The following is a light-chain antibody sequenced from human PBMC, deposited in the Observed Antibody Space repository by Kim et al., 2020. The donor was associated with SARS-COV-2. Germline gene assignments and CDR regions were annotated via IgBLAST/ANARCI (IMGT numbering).Light chain of an antibody. Sequence: SSELTQDPAVSVALGQTVRITCQGDSLRSYYVSWYQQKPGQAPVLVIYGKNNRPSGIPDRFSGSSSGNTASLTITGAQAGDEAEYYCNSRDSSGKHYVFGTGTKVTVL. J-gene: IGLJ1*01. CDR2: GKN. CDR3: NSRDSSGKHYV. CDR1: SLRSYY. V-gene: IGLV3-19*01.